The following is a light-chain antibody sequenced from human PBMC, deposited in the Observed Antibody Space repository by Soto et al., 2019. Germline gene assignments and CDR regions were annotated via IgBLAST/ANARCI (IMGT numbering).Light chain of an antibody. CDR1: RSVSSY. CDR2: DAS. CDR3: QQRRDWWT. J-gene: IGKJ1*01. Sequence: EVVLTHSPGTLSLSPWERATLSSRASRSVSSYLAWYQQKPGQAPRLLIYDASNRAKGIPARFSGNGSGTDFTLTISSLEPEDFAVYYCQQRRDWWTFGQGTKVDIK. V-gene: IGKV3-11*01.